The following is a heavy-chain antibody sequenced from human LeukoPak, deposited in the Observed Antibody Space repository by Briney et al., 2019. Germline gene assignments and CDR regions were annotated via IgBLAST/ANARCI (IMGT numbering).Heavy chain of an antibody. CDR2: IDPNSGGT. Sequence: PAASLKVSCRASDYIFSGHFIHWVRQAPGQGLEWIGRIDPNSGGTSFAPKFQGRVTMTRDTSISTAYMEVTRLTSDGTAVYYCARRPPMSAADNWLDPWGQGTLVTVSS. CDR3: ARRPPMSAADNWLDP. D-gene: IGHD6-13*01. CDR1: DYIFSGHF. J-gene: IGHJ5*02. V-gene: IGHV1-2*06.